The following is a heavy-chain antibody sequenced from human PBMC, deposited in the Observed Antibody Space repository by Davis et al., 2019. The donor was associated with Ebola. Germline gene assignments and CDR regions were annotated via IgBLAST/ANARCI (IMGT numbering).Heavy chain of an antibody. V-gene: IGHV1-18*01. D-gene: IGHD3-3*01. J-gene: IGHJ5*02. CDR1: GYTFTSYG. CDR2: ISAYNGNT. Sequence: AASVKVSCKASGYTFTSYGISWVRQAPGQGLEWMGWISAYNGNTNYAQKLQGRVTMTTDTSTSTAYMELRSLRSDDTAVYCCARAVEFLEWVLYGPGWFDPWGQGTLVTVSS. CDR3: ARAVEFLEWVLYGPGWFDP.